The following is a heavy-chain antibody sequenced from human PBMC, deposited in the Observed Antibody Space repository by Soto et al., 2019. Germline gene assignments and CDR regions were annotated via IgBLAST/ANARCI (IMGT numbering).Heavy chain of an antibody. CDR1: GFTFRSFT. D-gene: IGHD5-18*01. CDR3: VRDFEGSYGYGPFDY. J-gene: IGHJ4*02. CDR2: ISSNSAYI. Sequence: GGSLRLSCAASGFTFRSFTMNWVRQAPGKGLEWVSTISSNSAYIYYTDALRSRFTISRDNAKNSLYLQMNSLRAEDTAVYYCVRDFEGSYGYGPFDYWGQGALVTVSS. V-gene: IGHV3-21*04.